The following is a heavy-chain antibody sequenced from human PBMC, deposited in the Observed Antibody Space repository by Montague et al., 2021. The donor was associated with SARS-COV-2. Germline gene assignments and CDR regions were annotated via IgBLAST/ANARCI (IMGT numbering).Heavy chain of an antibody. D-gene: IGHD7-27*01. CDR3: ARHPFPLGRIDY. J-gene: IGHJ4*02. CDR2: IYYTGNT. V-gene: IGHV4-39*01. CDR1: EGSIYTSYHY. Sequence: SETQSLTCSVSEGSIYTSYHYWGWIRQPPGKGLEWIGAIYYTGNTYYEPSLKSRVSISIDTAKNQFSLSLSSVTAADTGAYFCARHPFPLGRIDYWGQGALVSVSS.